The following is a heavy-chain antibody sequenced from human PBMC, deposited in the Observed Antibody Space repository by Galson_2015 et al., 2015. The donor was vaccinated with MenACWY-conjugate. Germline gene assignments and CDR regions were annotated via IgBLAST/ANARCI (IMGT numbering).Heavy chain of an antibody. Sequence: QSGAEVKKPGESLKISCKGSGYSFTSYWIGWVRQMPGKGLEWMGIIYPGDSDTRYSPSFQGQVTISADKSISTAYLQWSSLKASDTAMYYCARHGGTTVVKGLGYYYYYMDVWGKGTTVTVSS. CDR2: IYPGDSDT. CDR1: GYSFTSYW. J-gene: IGHJ6*03. CDR3: ARHGGTTVVKGLGYYYYYMDV. D-gene: IGHD4-23*01. V-gene: IGHV5-51*01.